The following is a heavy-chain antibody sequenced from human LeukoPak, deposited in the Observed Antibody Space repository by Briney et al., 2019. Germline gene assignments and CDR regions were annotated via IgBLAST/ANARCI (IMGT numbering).Heavy chain of an antibody. J-gene: IGHJ6*03. V-gene: IGHV4-59*01. CDR3: ARDEGYSRALGMEV. Sequence: SETLSLTCSVSGGSISSYYWSWIRQPPGKGLEWIGYIYYSGSTNYNPSLKSRVTISVDTSKNQFSLKLSSVTAADTAVYYCARDEGYSRALGMEVWGKGTTVTVSS. CDR1: GGSISSYY. D-gene: IGHD6-13*01. CDR2: IYYSGST.